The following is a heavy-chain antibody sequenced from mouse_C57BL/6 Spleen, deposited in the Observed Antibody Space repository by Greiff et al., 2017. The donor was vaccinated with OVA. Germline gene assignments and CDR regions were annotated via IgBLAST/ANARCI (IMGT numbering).Heavy chain of an antibody. CDR1: GYTFTSYW. Sequence: QVQLQQPGAELVKPGASVKMSCKASGYTFTSYWITWVKQRPGQGPEWIGDIYPGSGSTNYNEKFKSKATLTVDTSSSTAYMQLSSLTSEDSAVYYCAIRVPYYAMDYWGQGTSVTVSS. CDR3: AIRVPYYAMDY. J-gene: IGHJ4*01. V-gene: IGHV1-55*01. CDR2: IYPGSGST.